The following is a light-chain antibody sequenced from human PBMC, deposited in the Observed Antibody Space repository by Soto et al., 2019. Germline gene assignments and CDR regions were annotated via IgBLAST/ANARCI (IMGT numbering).Light chain of an antibody. Sequence: QSVLTQPASVSGSPGQSITISCTGTSSDIGSYSYVSWYQQRPGKAPRLIIYEVSKRYSGVSNRFSGSKSGNTASLTISGLHIEDEADYFCNAYSRSSPWVFGGGTKSPS. J-gene: IGLJ3*02. V-gene: IGLV2-14*01. CDR3: NAYSRSSPWV. CDR1: SSDIGSYSY. CDR2: EVS.